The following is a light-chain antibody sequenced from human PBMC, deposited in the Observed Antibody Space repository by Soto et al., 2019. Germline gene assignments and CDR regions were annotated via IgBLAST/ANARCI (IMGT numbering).Light chain of an antibody. V-gene: IGLV2-23*03. CDR2: EGS. Sequence: QSALTQPASVSGSPGQSITISCTGTSNDVGSYNLVSWYQHHPGKAPKLMIYEGSKRPSGVSNRFSGSKSDNTASLTISGLQAEDEADYYCCSYAGSSTFVFGGGTQLTVL. CDR1: SNDVGSYNL. CDR3: CSYAGSSTFV. J-gene: IGLJ2*01.